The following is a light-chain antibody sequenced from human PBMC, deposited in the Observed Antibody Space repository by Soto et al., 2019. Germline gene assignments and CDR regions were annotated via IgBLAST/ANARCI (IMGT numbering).Light chain of an antibody. V-gene: IGKV1-33*01. CDR1: QGISNY. CDR2: DAS. J-gene: IGKJ2*01. Sequence: DVQMTQSPASLSASAGDRVTITCQASQGISNYLNWYQQKPGKAPKLLIFDASNLETGVPSRFSGGGSGTDFSFSISSLQPEDIATYYCQQYDNLPYTFGQGTKLEIK. CDR3: QQYDNLPYT.